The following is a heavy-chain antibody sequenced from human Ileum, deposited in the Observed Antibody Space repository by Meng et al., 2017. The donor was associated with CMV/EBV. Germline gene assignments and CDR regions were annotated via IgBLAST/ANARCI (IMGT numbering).Heavy chain of an antibody. CDR2: INPNSGGT. Sequence: ASVKVSCKASGYAFTDYYIHWLRQAPGQGLEWMGWINPNSGGTNHAQKFQGRVTMTRDPSISTAYMELSWLRSDDTAVYYCARDLLGSIAFWSTDYYYYAMDVWGQGTTVTVSS. CDR3: ARDLLGSIAFWSTDYYYYAMDV. D-gene: IGHD3-3*01. V-gene: IGHV1-2*02. J-gene: IGHJ6*02. CDR1: GYAFTDYY.